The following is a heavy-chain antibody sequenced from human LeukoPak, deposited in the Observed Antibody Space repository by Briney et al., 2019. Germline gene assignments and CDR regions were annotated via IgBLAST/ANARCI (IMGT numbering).Heavy chain of an antibody. V-gene: IGHV1-2*02. CDR3: ARGWGVTDAFDI. CDR1: GYTSTGYY. D-gene: IGHD3-16*01. Sequence: ASVKVSCTASGYTSTGYYMHWVRQAPGQGLEWMGWINPNSGGTNYAQKFQGRVTMTRDTSISTAYMELSRLRSDDTAVYYCARGWGVTDAFDIWGQGTMVTVSS. CDR2: INPNSGGT. J-gene: IGHJ3*02.